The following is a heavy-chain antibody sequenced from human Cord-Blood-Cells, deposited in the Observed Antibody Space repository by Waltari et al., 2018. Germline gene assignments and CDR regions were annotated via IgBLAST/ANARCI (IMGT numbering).Heavy chain of an antibody. D-gene: IGHD3-22*01. CDR1: GGSISSSSYY. CDR3: ARAYDSSGYYYRGSYWYFDL. J-gene: IGHJ2*01. Sequence: QLQLQESGPGLVKPSETLSLTCTVSGGSISSSSYYWGWIRQPPGKGLEWIGSIYFSGSTYSNPSLKSRVTISVDTSKNQFSLKLSSVTAADTAVYYCARAYDSSGYYYRGSYWYFDLWGRGTLVTVSS. CDR2: IYFSGST. V-gene: IGHV4-39*07.